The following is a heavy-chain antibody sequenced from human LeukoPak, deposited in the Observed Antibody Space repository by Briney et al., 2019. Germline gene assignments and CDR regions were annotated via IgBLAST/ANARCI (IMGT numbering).Heavy chain of an antibody. V-gene: IGHV1-69*05. J-gene: IGHJ5*02. CDR3: AREEPAAFTGVSGHWFDP. Sequence: GASVKVSCKASGGTFSSYAISWVRQAPGQGLEWMGGIIPILGTANYAQKFQGRVTITTDESTSTAYMELSSLRSEDTAVYYCAREEPAAFTGVSGHWFDPWGQGTLVTVSS. CDR1: GGTFSSYA. CDR2: IIPILGTA. D-gene: IGHD2-2*01.